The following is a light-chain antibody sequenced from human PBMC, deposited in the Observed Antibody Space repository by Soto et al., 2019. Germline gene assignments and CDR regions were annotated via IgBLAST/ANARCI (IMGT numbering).Light chain of an antibody. CDR3: SSLGV. Sequence: QSVLTQPPSASGSPGQSVTLYCTGTSSDVSVYNYVSWYQQHPGKAPKLMIYEVSKRPSGVPDRFSGSKSGNTASLTVSGLQAADDADYYCSSLGVFGTGTKLTVL. J-gene: IGLJ1*01. CDR1: SSDVSVYNY. V-gene: IGLV2-8*01. CDR2: EVS.